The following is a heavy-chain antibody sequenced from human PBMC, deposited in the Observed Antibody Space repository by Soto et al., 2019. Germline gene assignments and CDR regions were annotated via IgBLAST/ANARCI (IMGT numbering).Heavy chain of an antibody. D-gene: IGHD2-15*01. CDR2: INSDGSSK. J-gene: IGHJ4*02. Sequence: EVQLVESGGGLVQPGESLRLSCAASGFTFSSYWMHWVRQAPGKGLVWVSRINSDGSSKSYAGSVKGRFTISRDNAKNTLYLQMSSLRAEDTAVYYCVRTSLVVAAATREDYWGQGTLVTVSS. CDR3: VRTSLVVAAATREDY. V-gene: IGHV3-74*01. CDR1: GFTFSSYW.